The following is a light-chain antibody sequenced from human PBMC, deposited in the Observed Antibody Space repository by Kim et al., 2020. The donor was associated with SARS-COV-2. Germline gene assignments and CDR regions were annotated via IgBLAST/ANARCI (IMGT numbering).Light chain of an antibody. J-gene: IGLJ2*01. CDR2: SNN. Sequence: PGQRVTISCSGSSSNIGSNTVNWYQQLPGTAPKLLIYSNNQRPSGVPDRFSGSNSGTSASLAISGLQSEDEADYYCAAWDDSLNGVFGGGTQLTVL. V-gene: IGLV1-44*01. CDR3: AAWDDSLNGV. CDR1: SSNIGSNT.